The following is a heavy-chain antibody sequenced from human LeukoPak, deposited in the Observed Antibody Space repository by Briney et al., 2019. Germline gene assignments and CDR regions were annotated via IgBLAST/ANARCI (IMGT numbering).Heavy chain of an antibody. CDR3: ARDPQAGGYYYYGMDV. CDR1: GGSISSGDYY. CDR2: IYYSGST. Sequence: SETLSLTCTVSGGSISSGDYYWRWIRQPPGKGLEWIGYIYYSGSTYYNPSLKSRVTISVDTSKNQFSLKLSSVTAADTAVYYCARDPQAGGYYYYGMDVWGQGTTVTVSS. V-gene: IGHV4-30-4*01. J-gene: IGHJ6*02. D-gene: IGHD3-10*01.